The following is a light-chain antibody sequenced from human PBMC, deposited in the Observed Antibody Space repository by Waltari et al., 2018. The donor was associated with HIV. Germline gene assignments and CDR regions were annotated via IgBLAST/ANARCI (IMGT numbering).Light chain of an antibody. CDR1: SSDVGAYNY. CDR3: CSYAGSYTFYV. CDR2: DVS. Sequence: QSALTQPRSVSGSPGQSVTISCTGTSSDVGAYNYVSWYQQHPGRAPKLMIYDVSQRPLRVPYRFSGSKSGITASLTISGLQAEDEADYYCCSYAGSYTFYVFGTGTKVTVL. J-gene: IGLJ1*01. V-gene: IGLV2-11*01.